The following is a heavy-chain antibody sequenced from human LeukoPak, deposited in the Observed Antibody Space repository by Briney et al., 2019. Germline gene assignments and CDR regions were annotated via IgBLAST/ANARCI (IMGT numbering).Heavy chain of an antibody. CDR3: ARDLGIMADNWFDP. Sequence: ASVKVSCKPSGYIFTDSFIHWVRQTPGQRLEWLGSINPGVGSSDYAQKFQGRVTMTRDTSTSTVFTEMRGLRSEDTAIYYCARDLGIMADNWFDPWGQGTRVTVSS. J-gene: IGHJ5*02. CDR2: INPGVGSS. CDR1: GYIFTDSF. D-gene: IGHD2-8*01. V-gene: IGHV1-46*01.